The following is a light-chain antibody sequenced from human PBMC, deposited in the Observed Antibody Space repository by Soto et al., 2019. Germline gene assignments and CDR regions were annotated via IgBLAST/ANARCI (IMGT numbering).Light chain of an antibody. CDR3: LQYQSYWP. Sequence: DIQMTQSPSTLSASVGDRVSITCRASQSISRQLAWYQQKPGKAPNLLIYQASNLETGVPSRFTGSGSGTEFTRTISSLQPDDLATNYYLQYQSYWPFGQGTKVEVK. CDR2: QAS. CDR1: QSISRQ. V-gene: IGKV1-5*03. J-gene: IGKJ1*01.